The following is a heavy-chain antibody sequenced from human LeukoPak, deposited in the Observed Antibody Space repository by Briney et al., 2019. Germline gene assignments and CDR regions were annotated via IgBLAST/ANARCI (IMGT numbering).Heavy chain of an antibody. CDR2: INAGNGNT. V-gene: IGHV1-3*01. D-gene: IGHD3-22*01. CDR3: ERDVRGYYYLDY. J-gene: IGHJ4*02. CDR1: GYTFTSYA. Sequence: ASVKVSCKASGYTFTSYAMHWVRQAPGQRLEWMGWINAGNGNTKYSQKFQGRVTITRDTSASTAYMELSSLRSEDTAVYYCERDVRGYYYLDYWGQGTLVTVSS.